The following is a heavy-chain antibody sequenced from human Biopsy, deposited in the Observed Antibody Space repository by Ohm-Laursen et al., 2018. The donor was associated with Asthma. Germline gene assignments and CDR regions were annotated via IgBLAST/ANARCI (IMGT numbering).Heavy chain of an antibody. CDR3: ARTYYDFLTGQVKDVFGV. CDR1: GYDFISFA. J-gene: IGHJ3*01. CDR2: VNTGNGDT. D-gene: IGHD3-9*01. V-gene: IGHV1-3*04. Sequence: SVKVSCEASGYDFISFAIHWVRQAPGQRLEWMGWVNTGNGDTKYSQKFQGRVTITRDTSASTAYMELRSLRSEDTATYYCARTYYDFLTGQVKDVFGVWGQGTMVTVSS.